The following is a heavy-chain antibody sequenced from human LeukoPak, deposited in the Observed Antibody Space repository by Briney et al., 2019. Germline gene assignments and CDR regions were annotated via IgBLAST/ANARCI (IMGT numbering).Heavy chain of an antibody. J-gene: IGHJ4*02. CDR1: GSIFSTNW. Sequence: GASLKISCRASGSIFSTNWIGWVRQLPRKGLEWMGVIYPGDSDTRYSPSFQGQVTISADKSISTAYLQWSSLKASDTAMYYCARGGYSAYEFDCWGQGTLVTVSS. CDR2: IYPGDSDT. V-gene: IGHV5-51*01. CDR3: ARGGYSAYEFDC. D-gene: IGHD5-12*01.